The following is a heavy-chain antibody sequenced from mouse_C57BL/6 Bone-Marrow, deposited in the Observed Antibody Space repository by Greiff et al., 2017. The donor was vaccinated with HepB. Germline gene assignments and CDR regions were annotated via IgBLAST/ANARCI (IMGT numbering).Heavy chain of an antibody. J-gene: IGHJ1*03. CDR2: ISNGGGST. CDR1: GFTFSDYY. V-gene: IGHV5-12*01. D-gene: IGHD1-1*01. CDR3: ARRDYGSSYWYFDV. Sequence: EVQVVESGGGLVQPGGSLKLSCAASGFTFSDYYMYWVRQTPEKRLEWVAYISNGGGSTYYPDTVKGRFTISRDNAKNTLYLQMSRLKSEDTAMYYCARRDYGSSYWYFDVWGTGTTVTVSS.